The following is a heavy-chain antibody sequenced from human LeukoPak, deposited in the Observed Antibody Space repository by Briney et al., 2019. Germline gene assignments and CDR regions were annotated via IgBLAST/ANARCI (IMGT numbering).Heavy chain of an antibody. D-gene: IGHD6-19*01. CDR1: GFTFDNYA. V-gene: IGHV3-9*03. CDR2: ISWNSGSI. Sequence: QPGGSLRLSCAASGFTFDNYAMHWVRQVPGKGLEWVSGISWNSGSIAYADSVKGRFTISRDNAKNSLYLQMNSLKAEDMAFYYCTRSSGWYNYFDYWGQGTLVTVSS. CDR3: TRSSGWYNYFDY. J-gene: IGHJ4*02.